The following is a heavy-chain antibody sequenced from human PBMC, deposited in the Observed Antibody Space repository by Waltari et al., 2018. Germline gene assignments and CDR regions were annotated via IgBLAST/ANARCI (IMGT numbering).Heavy chain of an antibody. CDR1: GGSISSSSYY. Sequence: QLQLQESGPGLVKPSETLSLTCTVSGGSISSSSYYWGWIRQPPGKGLEWIGSIYYSGSTYYNPSLKSRVTISVDTSKNQFSLKLSSVTAADTAVYYCARGGSGWLNWFDPWGQGTLVTVSS. V-gene: IGHV4-39*01. CDR2: IYYSGST. CDR3: ARGGSGWLNWFDP. D-gene: IGHD6-19*01. J-gene: IGHJ5*02.